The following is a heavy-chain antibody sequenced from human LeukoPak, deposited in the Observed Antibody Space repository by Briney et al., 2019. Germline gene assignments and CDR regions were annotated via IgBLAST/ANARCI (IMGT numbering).Heavy chain of an antibody. V-gene: IGHV1-2*04. CDR3: ARSTDSSGSHPRY. Sequence: ASVKVSCKASGYTFTGYYMHWVRQAPGQGLEWMGWINPNSGGTNYAQKFQGWVTMTRDTSISTAYMELSRLRSDDTAVYYCARSTDSSGSHPRYWGQGTLVTVSS. CDR1: GYTFTGYY. CDR2: INPNSGGT. D-gene: IGHD3-22*01. J-gene: IGHJ4*02.